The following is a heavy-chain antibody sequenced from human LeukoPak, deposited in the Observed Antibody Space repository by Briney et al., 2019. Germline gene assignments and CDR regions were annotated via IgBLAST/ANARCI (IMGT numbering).Heavy chain of an antibody. CDR3: ARDLAAAGTGDY. CDR1: GFTFSSYG. V-gene: IGHV3-33*01. Sequence: GRSLRLSCAASGFTFSSYGMHWVSQAPGKGLEWVAVIWYDGSNKYYADSVKGRFTISRDNSKNTLYLQMNSLRAEDTAVYYCARDLAAAGTGDYWGQGTLVTVSS. CDR2: IWYDGSNK. J-gene: IGHJ4*02. D-gene: IGHD6-13*01.